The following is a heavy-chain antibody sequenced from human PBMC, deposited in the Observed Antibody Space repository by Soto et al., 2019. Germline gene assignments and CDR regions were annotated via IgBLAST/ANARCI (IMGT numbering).Heavy chain of an antibody. CDR3: ARDTEPTTMIVVGGWFAP. V-gene: IGHV3-33*01. J-gene: IGHJ5*02. CDR2: IWHDGSNK. Sequence: QVQLVESGGGVVQPGRSLRLSCAASGFTFSSYGMHWVRQAPGKGLEWVAVIWHDGSNKYYADSVKGRFTISRANSKNTLYLQRNSLRAEDTAVYYCARDTEPTTMIVVGGWFAPWGQGTLVTVSS. D-gene: IGHD3-22*01. CDR1: GFTFSSYG.